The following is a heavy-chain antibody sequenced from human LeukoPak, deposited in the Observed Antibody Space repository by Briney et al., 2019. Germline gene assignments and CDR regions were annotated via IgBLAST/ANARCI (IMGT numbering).Heavy chain of an antibody. Sequence: GASVKVSCKASGYTFTGYMHWVRQAPGQGLEWMVWINPNSGGTNYAQKFQGRITMTWDTSISTAYMELSRLRSDDTAVYYCARASKSVVRFLEWTPIDYWGQGTLVTVSS. CDR1: GYTFTGY. CDR2: INPNSGGT. J-gene: IGHJ4*02. V-gene: IGHV1-2*02. CDR3: ARASKSVVRFLEWTPIDY. D-gene: IGHD3-3*01.